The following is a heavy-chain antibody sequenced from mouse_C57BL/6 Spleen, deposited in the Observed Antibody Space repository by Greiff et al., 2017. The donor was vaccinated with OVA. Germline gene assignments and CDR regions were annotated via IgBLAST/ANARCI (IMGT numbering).Heavy chain of an antibody. Sequence: QVQLQQSGAELVRPGASVKLSCKASGYTFTDYYINWVKQRPGQGLEWIARIYPGSGNTYYNEKFKGKATLTAEKSSSTAYMQLSSLTSEDSAVYFCARGGDGYAVDYWGQGTTLTVSS. V-gene: IGHV1-76*01. CDR2: IYPGSGNT. CDR3: ARGGDGYAVDY. D-gene: IGHD2-2*01. J-gene: IGHJ2*01. CDR1: GYTFTDYY.